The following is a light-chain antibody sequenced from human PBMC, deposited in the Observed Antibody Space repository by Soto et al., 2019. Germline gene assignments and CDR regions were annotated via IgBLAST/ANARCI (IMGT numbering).Light chain of an antibody. J-gene: IGLJ1*01. CDR3: CSYAGNYIYV. CDR1: SSDVGGYKF. Sequence: QSVLTQPASVSGSPGQSITISCTGTSSDVGGYKFVSWYQQHSGKAPKLMIYDVTKRPSGVPDRFSGSKSGNTASLTISGLQADDEADYYCCSYAGNYIYVFGTGTKLTVL. V-gene: IGLV2-11*01. CDR2: DVT.